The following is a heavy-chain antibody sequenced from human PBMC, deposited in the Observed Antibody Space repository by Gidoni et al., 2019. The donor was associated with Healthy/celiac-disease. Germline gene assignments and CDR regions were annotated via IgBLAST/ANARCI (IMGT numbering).Heavy chain of an antibody. Sequence: QVQLQESGPGLVKPSETLSLTCTVSVGSISSYYWSWIRQPAGKGLEWIGRIYTSGSTNYNPSLKSRVTMSVDTSKNQFSLKLSSVTAADTAVYYCASDSGSYYLDDAFDIWGQGTMVTVSS. CDR1: VGSISSYY. D-gene: IGHD1-26*01. J-gene: IGHJ3*02. CDR3: ASDSGSYYLDDAFDI. V-gene: IGHV4-4*07. CDR2: IYTSGST.